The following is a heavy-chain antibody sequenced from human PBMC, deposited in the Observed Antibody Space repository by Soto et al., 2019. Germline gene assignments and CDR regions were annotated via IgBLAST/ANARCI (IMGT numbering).Heavy chain of an antibody. D-gene: IGHD1-1*01. CDR1: GFTFSSYD. CDR3: VAYNRGLDV. V-gene: IGHV3-13*04. Sequence: EVQVVDSGVGFAQPGGSLRLYCAASGFTFSSYDMHWVRQSTGKGLEWGSGIGAAGDTNYPGSVKGRFTISRENAKNSLYLQMNSLRAGDTAVYYCVAYNRGLDVWGQGTTVTVSS. J-gene: IGHJ6*02. CDR2: IGAAGDT.